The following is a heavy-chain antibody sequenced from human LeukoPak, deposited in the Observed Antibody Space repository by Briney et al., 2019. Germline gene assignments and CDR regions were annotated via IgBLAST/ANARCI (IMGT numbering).Heavy chain of an antibody. D-gene: IGHD1-26*01. J-gene: IGHJ4*02. CDR3: AQSGTYFPFDN. CDR2: IYSGGNT. CDR1: GFTFSSYS. V-gene: IGHV3-66*01. Sequence: GGSLSLSCAASGFTFSSYSMNWVRRAPGKGLEWVSVIYSGGNTYYADSVKGRFTISRDNSKNTLYLQMNSLRAEDTAVYYCAQSGTYFPFDNWGQGTLVTVSS.